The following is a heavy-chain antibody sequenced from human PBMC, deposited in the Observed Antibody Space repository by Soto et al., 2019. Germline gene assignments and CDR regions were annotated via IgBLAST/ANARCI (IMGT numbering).Heavy chain of an antibody. D-gene: IGHD2-15*01. J-gene: IGHJ5*02. CDR3: ARALDIVVVVAAINGNWFDP. CDR1: GGSFSGYY. Sequence: QVQLQQWGAGLLKPSETLSLTCAVYGGSFSGYYWSWIRQPPGKGLEWIGEINHSGSTNYNPSLKSRFTISVDTSKNQFSLKLSSVTAADTAVYYCARALDIVVVVAAINGNWFDPWGQGTLVTVSS. CDR2: INHSGST. V-gene: IGHV4-34*01.